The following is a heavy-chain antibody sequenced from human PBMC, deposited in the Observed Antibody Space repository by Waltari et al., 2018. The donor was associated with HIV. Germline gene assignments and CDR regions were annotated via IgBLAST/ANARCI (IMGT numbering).Heavy chain of an antibody. Sequence: SGPGLVKPSQTLSLTCTVSGGSISSGSYYWSWIRQPAGKGLEWIGRIYTSGRTNYSPSLKSRVTILVDTSKNQFSLKLSSVTAADTAVYYCARAYRPTDIDYWGQGTLVTVSS. V-gene: IGHV4-61*02. CDR2: IYTSGRT. CDR1: GGSISSGSYY. CDR3: ARAYRPTDIDY. D-gene: IGHD3-16*02. J-gene: IGHJ4*02.